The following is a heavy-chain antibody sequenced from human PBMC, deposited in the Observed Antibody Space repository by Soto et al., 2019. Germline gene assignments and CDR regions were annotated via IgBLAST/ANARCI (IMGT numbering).Heavy chain of an antibody. CDR2: INHSGST. CDR1: VGSGGPCSGYY. J-gene: IGHJ4*02. CDR3: ARRHGLDIDAYY. D-gene: IGHD3-10*01. Sequence: PSETLSLTCAVYVGSGGPCSGYYWSWIRQPPGKGLEWIGEINHSGSTNYNPSLKSRVTISVDTSKNQFSLKLSSVTAADTAVYFCARRHGLDIDAYYWGQG. V-gene: IGHV4-34*01.